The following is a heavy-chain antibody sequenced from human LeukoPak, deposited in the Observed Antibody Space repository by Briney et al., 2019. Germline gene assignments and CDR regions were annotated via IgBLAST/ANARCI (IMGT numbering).Heavy chain of an antibody. Sequence: GGSLRLSCAASGFAFSSYSMNWVRQAPGKGLEWVSSISFSSRCIYYADSVKGRFTISRDNAKNSLYLQMNSLRAEDTAVYYCTRDHDSRVFGVVEEPWGQGTLVTVSS. D-gene: IGHD3-3*01. J-gene: IGHJ5*02. CDR2: ISFSSRCI. V-gene: IGHV3-21*01. CDR3: TRDHDSRVFGVVEEP. CDR1: GFAFSSYS.